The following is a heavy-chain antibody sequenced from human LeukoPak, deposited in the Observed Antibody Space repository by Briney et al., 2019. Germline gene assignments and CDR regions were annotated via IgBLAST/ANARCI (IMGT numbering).Heavy chain of an antibody. CDR2: ISGSGGST. J-gene: IGHJ4*02. Sequence: GGSLRLSCAASGFTFSSYAMSWVRRAPGKGLEWVSAISGSGGSTYYADSVKGRFTISRDNSKNTMYLQMNSLRAEDTAVYYCAKDLGSSSWYDYWGQGTLVTVSS. V-gene: IGHV3-23*01. CDR1: GFTFSSYA. CDR3: AKDLGSSSWYDY. D-gene: IGHD6-13*01.